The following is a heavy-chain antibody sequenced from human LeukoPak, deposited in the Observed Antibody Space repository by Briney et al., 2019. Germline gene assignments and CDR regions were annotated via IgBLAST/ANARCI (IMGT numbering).Heavy chain of an antibody. D-gene: IGHD5-18*01. CDR2: INHSGST. CDR3: ARGRNSYGRTSDY. CDR1: GYSISSGYY. V-gene: IGHV4-38-2*02. Sequence: PSETLSLTCTVSGYSISSGYYWGWIRQPPGKGLEWIGEINHSGSTNYNPSLKSRVTISVDTSKNQFSLKLSSVTAADTAVYYCARGRNSYGRTSDYWGQGTLVTVSS. J-gene: IGHJ4*02.